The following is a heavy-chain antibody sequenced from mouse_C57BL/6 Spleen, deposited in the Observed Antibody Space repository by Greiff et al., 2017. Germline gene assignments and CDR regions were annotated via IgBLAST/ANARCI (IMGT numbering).Heavy chain of an antibody. Sequence: DVKLVESGGGLVQPGGSLKLSCAASGFTFSDYYMYWVRQTPEKRLEWVAYISNGGGSTYYPDTVKGRFTISRDNAKNTLYLQMSRLKSEDTAMYYCARHNTVYAMDYWGQGTSVTVSS. D-gene: IGHD1-1*01. V-gene: IGHV5-12*01. CDR2: ISNGGGST. J-gene: IGHJ4*01. CDR1: GFTFSDYY. CDR3: ARHNTVYAMDY.